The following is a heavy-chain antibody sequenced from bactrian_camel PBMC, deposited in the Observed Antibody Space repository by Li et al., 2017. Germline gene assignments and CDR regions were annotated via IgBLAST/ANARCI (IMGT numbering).Heavy chain of an antibody. Sequence: HVQLVESGGGSVQAGGSLRLSCVASGYTWFYMGWFRQAPGEEREGVTTIDADGLTNYADSVKDRFTISLDNAVNTLYLQMNSLEPDDTAMYYCAATPLFCGPRWSRSSLFNYWGQGTQVTVS. V-gene: IGHV3S53*01. J-gene: IGHJ4*01. CDR2: IDADGLT. D-gene: IGHD6*01. CDR3: AATPLFCGPRWSRSSLFNY. CDR1: GYTWFY.